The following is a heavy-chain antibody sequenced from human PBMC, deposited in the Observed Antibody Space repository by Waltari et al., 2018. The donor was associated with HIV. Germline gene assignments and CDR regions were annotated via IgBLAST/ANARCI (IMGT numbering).Heavy chain of an antibody. CDR3: ARSATPDYGDYITRRGVFDV. J-gene: IGHJ3*01. V-gene: IGHV1-46*01. CDR1: GYTFTAFH. Sequence: QVQLIQSGAELKRPGALVKLSCKASGYTFTAFHIHCVRQAPGRGPEWMGTIAPTDGQTTNSQKFQDRITWTSDTPTTKVYMSLSNLTSDDTALYFCARSATPDYGDYITRRGVFDVWGQGTVVIVSS. D-gene: IGHD4-17*01. CDR2: IAPTDGQT.